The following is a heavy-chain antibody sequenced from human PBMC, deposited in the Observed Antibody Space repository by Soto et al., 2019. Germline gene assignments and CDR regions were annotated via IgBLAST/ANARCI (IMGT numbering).Heavy chain of an antibody. CDR2: ICGSGDTT. Sequence: EVHLLESGGGFVQPGGSLRLSCAASGFTFSTYAMTWVRQGPGRGLEFLSAICGSGDTTYCPDSVKCRFTISRDNSKNTLYLQMNSMRAEDTAVYYCAKDREDIGMVDAFAIWGQGTIVTVSS. D-gene: IGHD2-15*01. V-gene: IGHV3-23*01. J-gene: IGHJ3*02. CDR3: AKDREDIGMVDAFAI. CDR1: GFTFSTYA.